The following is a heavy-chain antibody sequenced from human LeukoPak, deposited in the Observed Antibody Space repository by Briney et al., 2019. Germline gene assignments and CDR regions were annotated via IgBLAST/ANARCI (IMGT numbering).Heavy chain of an antibody. CDR2: INHSGST. V-gene: IGHV4-39*07. D-gene: IGHD2-15*01. J-gene: IGHJ6*02. Sequence: PSETLSLTCTVSGGSITSSGYYWGWIRQPPGKGLEWIGEINHSGSTNYNPSLKSRVTISVDTSKNQFSLKLSSVTAADTAVYYCAISLEGGYHYYGMDVWGQGTTVTVSS. CDR1: GGSITSSGYY. CDR3: AISLEGGYHYYGMDV.